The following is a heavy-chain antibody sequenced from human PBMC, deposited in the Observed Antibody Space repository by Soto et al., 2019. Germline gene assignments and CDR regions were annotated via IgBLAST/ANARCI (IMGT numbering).Heavy chain of an antibody. CDR3: ARAEGYCISTSCLYNWFDP. D-gene: IGHD2-2*01. Sequence: SETLSLTCTVSGDSISSNNNYWSWIRQPPGEGLEWIGFISYSATTSYSPSIKSRVAISLDTSKNQFSLSLSSVTAADTAVYYCARAEGYCISTSCLYNWFDPWGQGTLDTVSS. V-gene: IGHV4-30-4*01. CDR2: ISYSATT. J-gene: IGHJ5*02. CDR1: GDSISSNNNY.